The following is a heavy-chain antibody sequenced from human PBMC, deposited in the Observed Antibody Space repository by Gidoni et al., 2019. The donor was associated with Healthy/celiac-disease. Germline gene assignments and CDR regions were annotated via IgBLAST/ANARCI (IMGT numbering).Heavy chain of an antibody. D-gene: IGHD6-19*01. V-gene: IGHV4-59*01. Sequence: QVQLQESGPGLVKPSETLSLTCTVSGGSISSYYWSWIRQPPGKGLEWIGYIYYSGSTNYNPSLKSRVTISVDTSKNQFSLKLSSVTAADTAVYYCARAAVALDYWGQGTLVTVSS. CDR3: ARAAVALDY. CDR2: IYYSGST. J-gene: IGHJ4*02. CDR1: GGSISSYY.